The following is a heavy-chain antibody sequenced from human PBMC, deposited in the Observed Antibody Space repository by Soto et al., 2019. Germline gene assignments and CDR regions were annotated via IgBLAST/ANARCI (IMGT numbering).Heavy chain of an antibody. J-gene: IGHJ3*02. V-gene: IGHV1-18*01. Sequence: VASVKVSCKASGYTFTSYGISWVRQAPGQGLEWMGWISAYNGNTNYAQKLQGRVTMTTDTSTSTAYMELRSLRSDDTAVYYCARYCSSTSCYVPIRAFDISGQGTMVTVSS. CDR1: GYTFTSYG. CDR3: ARYCSSTSCYVPIRAFDI. D-gene: IGHD2-2*01. CDR2: ISAYNGNT.